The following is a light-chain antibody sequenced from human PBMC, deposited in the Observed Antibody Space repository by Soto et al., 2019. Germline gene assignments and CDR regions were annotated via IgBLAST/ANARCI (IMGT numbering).Light chain of an antibody. V-gene: IGKV3-20*01. CDR1: QGVSSAY. J-gene: IGKJ5*01. CDR3: QQYGGSVPIT. Sequence: EIVLTQSPGTLSLSPGERATLSCRASQGVSSAYLAWYQQKPGQAPRLLISGASSRATGIPDRFSGSGSGTDFSLTISSLEPEDFAVYYCQQYGGSVPITFGQGTRLDIK. CDR2: GAS.